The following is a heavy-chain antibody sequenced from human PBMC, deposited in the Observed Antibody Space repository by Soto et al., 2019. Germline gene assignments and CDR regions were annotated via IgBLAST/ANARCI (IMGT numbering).Heavy chain of an antibody. J-gene: IGHJ4*02. CDR1: GGPFSSYA. CDR2: IIPIFGTA. Sequence: LVKVSCKASGGPFSSYAISWVRQAPGQGLEWMGGIIPIFGTANYAQKFQGRVTSTADESTSTAYMELSSLRSEDTAVYYFARHLGIVVGPAAIRSGIFDYWGQGTLVTVSS. CDR3: ARHLGIVVGPAAIRSGIFDY. V-gene: IGHV1-69*13. D-gene: IGHD2-2*02.